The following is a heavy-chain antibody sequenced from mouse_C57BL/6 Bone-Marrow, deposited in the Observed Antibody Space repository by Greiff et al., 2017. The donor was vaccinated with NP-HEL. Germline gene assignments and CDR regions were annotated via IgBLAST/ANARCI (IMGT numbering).Heavy chain of an antibody. CDR3: TTSGNPGFAY. Sequence: VQLQQSGAELVRPGASVKLSCTASGFNIKDYYMHWVKQRPEQGLEWIGRIDPEDGDTEYAPKFQGKATMTVDTSSNTAYLQLSSLTSEDTAVYYCTTSGNPGFAYWGQGTLVTVSA. J-gene: IGHJ3*01. V-gene: IGHV14-1*01. CDR2: IDPEDGDT. CDR1: GFNIKDYY. D-gene: IGHD3-1*01.